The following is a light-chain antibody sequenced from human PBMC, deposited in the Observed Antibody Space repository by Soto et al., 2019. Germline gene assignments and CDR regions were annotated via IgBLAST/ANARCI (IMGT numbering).Light chain of an antibody. CDR3: QQYGSSPST. Sequence: EIVLTQSPGTLSLSPGERATLSCRASQSVSSSYLAWYQQKPGQAPRLLIYGASSRATGIPDRFSGSGSGTAFTITISRLEPEDFAVYYCQQYGSSPSTFGQGTKLEIK. V-gene: IGKV3-20*01. J-gene: IGKJ2*01. CDR1: QSVSSSY. CDR2: GAS.